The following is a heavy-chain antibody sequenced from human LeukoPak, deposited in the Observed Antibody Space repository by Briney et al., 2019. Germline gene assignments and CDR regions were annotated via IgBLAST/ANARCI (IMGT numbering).Heavy chain of an antibody. CDR2: MYHSGSA. V-gene: IGHV4-30-2*01. D-gene: IGHD2-8*01. J-gene: IGHJ4*02. CDR1: GGSISSDDFP. CDR3: ARAAGYCTNGVCYQIDY. Sequence: PPETLSLTCNVSGGSISSDDFPWSWIRQPPGKGLEWIGYMYHSGSAHYNPSLKSRVTISVDRSKNQFSLKLNSVTAADTAVYYCARAAGYCTNGVCYQIDYWGQGTLVTVSS.